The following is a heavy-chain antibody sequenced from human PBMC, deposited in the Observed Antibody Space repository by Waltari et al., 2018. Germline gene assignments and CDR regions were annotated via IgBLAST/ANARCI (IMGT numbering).Heavy chain of an antibody. V-gene: IGHV1-18*04. Sequence: QVQLVQSGAEVKKPGASVKVSCKASGYTFTSYGIRWVRQAPGQGLEWMGWISAYNGNTNYAQKLQGRVTMTTNTSTSTAYMELRSLRSDDTAVYYCARDRAQGQWLVPEPPFDYWGQGTLVTVSS. J-gene: IGHJ4*02. CDR2: ISAYNGNT. CDR3: ARDRAQGQWLVPEPPFDY. CDR1: GYTFTSYG. D-gene: IGHD6-19*01.